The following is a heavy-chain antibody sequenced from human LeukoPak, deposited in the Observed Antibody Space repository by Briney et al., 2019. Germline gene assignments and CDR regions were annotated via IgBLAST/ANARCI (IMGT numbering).Heavy chain of an antibody. Sequence: GGSLRLSCAASGFTFSSYAMSWVRQAPGKGLEWVSAISGSGGSTYYADSVKGWFTISRDNSKNTLYLQMNSLRAEDTAVYYCAKDPIAAAAPSWFDPWGQGTLVTVSS. V-gene: IGHV3-23*01. D-gene: IGHD6-13*01. J-gene: IGHJ5*02. CDR1: GFTFSSYA. CDR3: AKDPIAAAAPSWFDP. CDR2: ISGSGGST.